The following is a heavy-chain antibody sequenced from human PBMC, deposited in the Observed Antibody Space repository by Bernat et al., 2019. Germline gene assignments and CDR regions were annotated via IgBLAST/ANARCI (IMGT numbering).Heavy chain of an antibody. V-gene: IGHV3-23*01. CDR3: AKDDGRTVLTRDAFDI. CDR2: VSGSGGST. D-gene: IGHD4-23*01. CDR1: GFTFSSYA. J-gene: IGHJ3*02. Sequence: EVQLLGSGGGLVQPGGSLRLSCAASGFTFSSYAMSWVRQAPGKGLEWVSAVSGSGGSTNYADSVKGRFTISRDNSKNTLYLQMNSLRAEDTAVYYCAKDDGRTVLTRDAFDIWGQGTMVTVSS.